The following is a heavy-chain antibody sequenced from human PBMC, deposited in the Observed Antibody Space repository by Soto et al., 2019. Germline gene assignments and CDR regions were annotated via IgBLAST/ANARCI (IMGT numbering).Heavy chain of an antibody. CDR3: ASTHLRFGEHHY. CDR2: MNPNSGNT. Sequence: QVQLVQSGAEVKKPGASVKVSCKASGYTFTSYDINWVRQATGQGLEWMGWMNPNSGNTGYAQKFPGRVTRTRNTSQSTAYMELSSLRSENTAVYYCASTHLRFGEHHYWGQGTLVTVSS. CDR1: GYTFTSYD. D-gene: IGHD3-10*01. J-gene: IGHJ4*02. V-gene: IGHV1-8*01.